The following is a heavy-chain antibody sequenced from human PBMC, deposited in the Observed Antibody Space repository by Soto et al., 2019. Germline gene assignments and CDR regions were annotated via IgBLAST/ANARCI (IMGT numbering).Heavy chain of an antibody. Sequence: VASVKVSCKASGYTFTSYAMHWVRQAPRQRLEWMGWINAGNGNTKYSQKFQGRVTITRDTSASTAYMELSSLRSEDTAVYYCASGSYARESGYYYYGMDVWGQGTTVTVSS. CDR1: GYTFTSYA. V-gene: IGHV1-3*01. CDR3: ASGSYARESGYYYYGMDV. D-gene: IGHD1-26*01. CDR2: INAGNGNT. J-gene: IGHJ6*02.